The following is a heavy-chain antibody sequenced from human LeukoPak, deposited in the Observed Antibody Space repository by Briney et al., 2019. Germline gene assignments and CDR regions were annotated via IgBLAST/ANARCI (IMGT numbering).Heavy chain of an antibody. CDR2: ISGSGGST. J-gene: IGHJ4*02. D-gene: IGHD6-13*01. V-gene: IGHV3-23*01. Sequence: GGSLRLSCAASGFTFSSYGMSWVRQAPGKGLEWVSAISGSGGSTYYADSVKGRFTISRDNSKNTLYLQMNSLKAEDTAVYYCAKSADYGSSWYYYWGQGTLVTVSS. CDR3: AKSADYGSSWYYY. CDR1: GFTFSSYG.